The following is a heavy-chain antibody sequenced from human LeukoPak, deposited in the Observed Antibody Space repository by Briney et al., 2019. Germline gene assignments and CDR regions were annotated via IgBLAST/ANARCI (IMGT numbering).Heavy chain of an antibody. CDR3: ARRAIGVDYYYMDV. CDR1: GYTFTGYY. CDR2: INPNSGGT. Sequence: GASVKVSCKASGYTFTGYYMHWVRQAPGQGLEWMGWINPNSGGTNYAQKFQGRVTMTRDTSISTAYMELSRLRSDDTAVYYCARRAIGVDYYYMDVWGKGTTVTVSS. V-gene: IGHV1-2*02. D-gene: IGHD3-10*01. J-gene: IGHJ6*03.